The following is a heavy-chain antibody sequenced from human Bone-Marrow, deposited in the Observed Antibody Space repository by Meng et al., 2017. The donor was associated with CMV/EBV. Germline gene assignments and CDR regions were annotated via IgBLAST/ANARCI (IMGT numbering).Heavy chain of an antibody. V-gene: IGHV4-31*03. CDR3: ARTLLIPGAPVAEYFQL. CDR1: GISISSGRCY. J-gene: IGHJ1*01. D-gene: IGHD2-2*01. CDR2: IYYSGTT. Sequence: SETRSLTCTVSGISISSGRCYWSWLRQHPGKGLEWIGHIYYSGTTYYNPSLKSRLTMSVDTSKNQFSLRLSSVTAADTAVYYCARTLLIPGAPVAEYFQLWGQGTLVTVSS.